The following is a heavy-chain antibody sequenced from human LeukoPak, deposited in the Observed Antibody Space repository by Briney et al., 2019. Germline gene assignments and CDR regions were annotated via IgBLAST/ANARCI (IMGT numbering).Heavy chain of an antibody. V-gene: IGHV4-31*03. Sequence: SETLSLTCTVSGVSISSGVYYWSWIRQHPGKGLDWIVYSYYSGSAYYNPSLESRVTISVDTSENQFSLKLSSVTAADTAVYYCARQGALGYGDFYLDYGGQGTLVTVS. J-gene: IGHJ4*02. CDR1: GVSISSGVYY. CDR3: ARQGALGYGDFYLDY. CDR2: SYYSGSA. D-gene: IGHD4-17*01.